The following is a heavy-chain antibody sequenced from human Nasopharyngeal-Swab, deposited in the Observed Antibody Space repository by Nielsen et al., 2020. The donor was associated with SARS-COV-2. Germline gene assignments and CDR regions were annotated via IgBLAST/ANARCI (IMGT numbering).Heavy chain of an antibody. CDR1: GFTVSSNY. D-gene: IGHD2-15*01. Sequence: GGSLRLSCAASGFTVSSNYMSWVHQAPGKGLEWVSVIYSGGSTYYADSVKGRFTISRHNSKNTLYLQMNSLRAEDTAVYYCARDGGYCSGGSCLDAFDIWGQGTMVTVSS. CDR3: ARDGGYCSGGSCLDAFDI. CDR2: IYSGGST. J-gene: IGHJ3*02. V-gene: IGHV3-53*04.